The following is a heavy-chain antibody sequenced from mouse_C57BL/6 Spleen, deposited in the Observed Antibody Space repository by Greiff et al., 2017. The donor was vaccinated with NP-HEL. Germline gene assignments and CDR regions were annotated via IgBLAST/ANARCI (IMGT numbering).Heavy chain of an antibody. J-gene: IGHJ4*01. D-gene: IGHD3-2*02. CDR1: GYTFTSYW. CDR2: IHPNSGST. CDR3: ARHPTAQVAMDY. Sequence: QVQLQQPGAELVKPGASVKLSCKASGYTFTSYWMHWVKQRPGQGLEWIGMIHPNSGSTNYNEKFKSKATLTVDKSSSTAYMQLSSLTSEDSAVYYCARHPTAQVAMDYWGQGTSVTVSS. V-gene: IGHV1-64*01.